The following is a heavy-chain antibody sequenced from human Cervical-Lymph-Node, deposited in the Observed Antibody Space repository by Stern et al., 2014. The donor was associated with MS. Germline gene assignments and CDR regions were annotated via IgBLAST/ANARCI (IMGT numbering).Heavy chain of an antibody. CDR2: IIPISGKT. Sequence: VQLVESGAEVKKPGSSVKVSCKASGGTLNRNAFSWVRQAPGQGLEWMGGIIPISGKTYYAQKVHARFTLTADDSKGTPFLQIRSLRSEDTAVFYCAITDSAWDNPYHFYGMDVWGQGTTVTVSS. V-gene: IGHV1-69*01. CDR3: AITDSAWDNPYHFYGMDV. CDR1: GGTLNRNA. D-gene: IGHD6-19*01. J-gene: IGHJ6*02.